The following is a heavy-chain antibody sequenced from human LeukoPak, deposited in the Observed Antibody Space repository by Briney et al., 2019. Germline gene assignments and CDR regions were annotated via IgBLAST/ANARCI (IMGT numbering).Heavy chain of an antibody. J-gene: IGHJ3*02. V-gene: IGHV5-51*01. CDR3: ARQRFDYYDSSGYGDAFDI. Sequence: GESLKISCKGSGYSFTSYWIGWVRQMPGKGLEWMGNIYPGDSDTRYSPSFQGQVTISADKSISTAYLQWSSLKASDTAMYYCARQRFDYYDSSGYGDAFDIWGQGTMVTVSS. CDR2: IYPGDSDT. CDR1: GYSFTSYW. D-gene: IGHD3-22*01.